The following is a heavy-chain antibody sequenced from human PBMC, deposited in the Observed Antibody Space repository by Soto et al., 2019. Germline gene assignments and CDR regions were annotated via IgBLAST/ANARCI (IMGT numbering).Heavy chain of an antibody. J-gene: IGHJ6*02. Sequence: SVKVSCMACGITFRRTAVQRMRQARGQRLEWIGRIVVGTGSRTYAQIVQERIAITRDMSTKTAYMELSGLRPEDTAIYYCAAGAHRDDFWSSYPYYYYSMDVWGQGTTVTVSS. V-gene: IGHV1-58*01. CDR2: IVVGTGSR. D-gene: IGHD3-3*01. CDR3: AAGAHRDDFWSSYPYYYYSMDV. CDR1: GITFRRTA.